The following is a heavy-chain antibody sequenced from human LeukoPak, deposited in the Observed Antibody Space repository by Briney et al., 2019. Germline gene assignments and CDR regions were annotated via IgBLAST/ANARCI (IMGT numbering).Heavy chain of an antibody. CDR3: AKGRFSSSHYLADD. Sequence: PGGSLRLSCAASGFTYGSYAMSWVRQAPGKGLEWVSSISGSGGDTYYADSVKGRFTISRDNSKNTLYLQMNRLRAEETAVYYCAKGRFSSSHYLADDWGQGTLVTVSS. V-gene: IGHV3-23*01. CDR2: ISGSGGDT. J-gene: IGHJ4*02. D-gene: IGHD6-6*01. CDR1: GFTYGSYA.